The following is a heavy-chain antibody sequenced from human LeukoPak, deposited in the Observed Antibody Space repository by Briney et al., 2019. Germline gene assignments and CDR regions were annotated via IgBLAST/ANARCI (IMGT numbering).Heavy chain of an antibody. D-gene: IGHD3-3*01. CDR1: GFTFSTYG. Sequence: VGSLRLSCAASGFTFSTYGMHWVRQAPGKGLEWVALIWYDGSKKYYADSVKGRFTISRDNSKNTLYLQMNSLRAEDTAVYYCAKERDDFCSGSVYWGQGTLVTVSS. CDR3: AKERDDFCSGSVY. J-gene: IGHJ4*02. CDR2: IWYDGSKK. V-gene: IGHV3-33*06.